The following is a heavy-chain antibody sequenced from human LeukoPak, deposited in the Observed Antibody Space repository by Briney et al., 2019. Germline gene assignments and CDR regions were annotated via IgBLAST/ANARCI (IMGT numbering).Heavy chain of an antibody. D-gene: IGHD6-13*01. CDR2: INPNSGGT. CDR3: ASSIAAAGVFDY. CDR1: GYTFTGYY. V-gene: IGHV1-2*02. Sequence: ASVKVSCKASGYTFTGYYMHWVRQAPGQGLEWMGWINPNSGGTNYAQKFQGRVTVTRDTSISTAYMELSRLRSDDTAVYYCASSIAAAGVFDYWGQGTLVTVSS. J-gene: IGHJ4*02.